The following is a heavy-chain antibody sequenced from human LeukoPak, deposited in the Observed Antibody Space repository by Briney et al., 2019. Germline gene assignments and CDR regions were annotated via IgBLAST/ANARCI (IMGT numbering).Heavy chain of an antibody. CDR1: GFTVSSNY. J-gene: IGHJ3*02. CDR3: ARRLYSSGWYDAFDI. Sequence: GGSLRLSCAASGFTVSSNYMSWVRQAPGKGLEWVSVIYSGGSTYYADSVKGRFTISRDNSKNTLHLQMNSLRVEDTAVYYCARRLYSSGWYDAFDIWGQGTMVTVSP. V-gene: IGHV3-53*01. D-gene: IGHD6-19*01. CDR2: IYSGGST.